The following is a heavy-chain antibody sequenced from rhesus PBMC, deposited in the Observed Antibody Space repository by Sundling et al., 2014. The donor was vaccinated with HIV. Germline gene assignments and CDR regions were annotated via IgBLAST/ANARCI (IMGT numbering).Heavy chain of an antibody. D-gene: IGHD1-1-1*01. J-gene: IGHJ3*01. V-gene: IGHV4-106*01. Sequence: QVQLQESGPGLLKPSETLSLTCAVSGAPSAVIMAGAGSASPQEELEWIGSIYGSGGNTYYSSSLKSRITISRDTSKNQISLNLNSVTAADTAVYHCVRATWGIGASILPWDDAFDIWGQGSGSPSLQ. CDR3: VRATWGIGASILPWDDAFDI. CDR1: GAPSAVIMA. CDR2: IYGSGGNT.